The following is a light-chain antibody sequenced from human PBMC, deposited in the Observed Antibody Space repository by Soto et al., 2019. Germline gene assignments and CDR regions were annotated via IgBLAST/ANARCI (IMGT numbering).Light chain of an antibody. CDR1: QSVSSSY. CDR2: GAS. CDR3: QKYGSSPPT. Sequence: EIVLTQSPGTLSLSPGERATLSCRASQSVSSSYLAWYRQKPGQAPRLLIYGASSRANGIPDRFSGSGSGTDFTLPVSRLEPEDFAVYYCQKYGSSPPTFGQGTKMEIK. V-gene: IGKV3-20*01. J-gene: IGKJ2*01.